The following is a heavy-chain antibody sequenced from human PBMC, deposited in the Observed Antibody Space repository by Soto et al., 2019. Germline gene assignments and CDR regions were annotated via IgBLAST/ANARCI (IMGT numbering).Heavy chain of an antibody. CDR1: GDTFTNFD. CDR2: MRANSGDT. Sequence: QVQLVQPGAEVRKPGASVKVSCKASGDTFTNFDFNWVRQPTGQGLEWIGWMRANSGDTGHAQKFQGRVSMTRDTSMSTAYIELSSLRAEDTAVYYCARYIYGQGFKAWGQGTLVFVSS. J-gene: IGHJ5*02. CDR3: ARYIYGQGFKA. D-gene: IGHD3-3*02. V-gene: IGHV1-8*01.